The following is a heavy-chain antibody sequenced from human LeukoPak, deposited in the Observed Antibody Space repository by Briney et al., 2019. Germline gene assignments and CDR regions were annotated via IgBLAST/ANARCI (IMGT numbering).Heavy chain of an antibody. V-gene: IGHV3-23*01. CDR2: ISASSYST. CDR3: ARRYGDYAGDDY. J-gene: IGHJ4*02. D-gene: IGHD4-17*01. CDR1: GFTFSSYA. Sequence: GGSLRLSCAASGFTFSSYAMSWVRQAPGKGLEWVAVISASSYSTSYADSVKGRFTISRDNSRNTVYLQMNNLRAEDTAVYYCARRYGDYAGDDYWGQGTLVTVSS.